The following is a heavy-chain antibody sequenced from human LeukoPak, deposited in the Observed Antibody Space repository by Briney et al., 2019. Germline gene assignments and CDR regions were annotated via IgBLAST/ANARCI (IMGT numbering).Heavy chain of an antibody. CDR2: IIPIFGTA. D-gene: IGHD2-2*02. CDR3: ARGCSSTSCYTAPLYNWFGP. CDR1: GGTFSSYA. Sequence: SVKVSCKASGGTFSSYAISWVRQAPGQGLEWMGGIIPIFGTANYARKFQGRVTITADESTSTAYMELSSLRSEDTAVYYCARGCSSTSCYTAPLYNWFGPWGQGTLVTVSS. V-gene: IGHV1-69*13. J-gene: IGHJ5*02.